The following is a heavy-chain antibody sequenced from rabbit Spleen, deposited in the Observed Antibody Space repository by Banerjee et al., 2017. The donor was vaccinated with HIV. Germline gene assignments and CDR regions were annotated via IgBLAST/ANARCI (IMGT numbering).Heavy chain of an antibody. V-gene: IGHV1S40*01. CDR1: GFSFSSSYY. J-gene: IGHJ6*01. D-gene: IGHD8-1*01. CDR3: ARDTGSSFSSYGMDL. Sequence: QSLEESGGGLVKPEGSLTLTCTASGFSFSSSYYMCWVRQAPGKGLEWIACIYTGSSDRTYYASWAKGRFTITRSTSLNTVTLQLNSLTAADTATYFCARDTGSSFSSYGMDLWGQGTLVTVS. CDR2: IYTGSSDRT.